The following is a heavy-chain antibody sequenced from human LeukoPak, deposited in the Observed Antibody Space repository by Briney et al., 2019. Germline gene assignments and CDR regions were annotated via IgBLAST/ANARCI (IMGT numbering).Heavy chain of an antibody. CDR1: EFTFSSYE. V-gene: IGHV3-48*03. CDR3: AKDPWGSSWF. D-gene: IGHD6-13*01. CDR2: ISSSGGTI. J-gene: IGHJ4*02. Sequence: GGSLRLSCAASEFTFSSYEMNWVRQAPGKGLEWVSYISSSGGTIYYADSLKGRFTISRDNAKNSLYLQMNSLRADDTAVYYCAKDPWGSSWFWGQGTLVIVSS.